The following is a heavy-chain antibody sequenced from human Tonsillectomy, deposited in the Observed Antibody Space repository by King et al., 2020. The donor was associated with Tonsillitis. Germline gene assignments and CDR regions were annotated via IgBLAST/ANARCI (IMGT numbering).Heavy chain of an antibody. CDR2: ISYDGINE. D-gene: IGHD2-2*02. CDR3: ATWDIVVVPNAIALDMDV. CDR1: AFTFSSYA. V-gene: IGHV3-30-3*01. J-gene: IGHJ6*02. Sequence: VQLVESGGGVVQPGRSLRLSCTASAFTFSSYAMHWVRQAPGKGLQWVAVISYDGINEYYADSVKGRFTISRDNSKNTLYLQMNSLRVEDTAVYYCATWDIVVVPNAIALDMDVWGQGTTVTVSS.